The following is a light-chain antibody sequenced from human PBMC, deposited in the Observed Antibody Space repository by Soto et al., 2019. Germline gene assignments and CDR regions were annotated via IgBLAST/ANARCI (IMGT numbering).Light chain of an antibody. CDR3: QQYNTSWT. J-gene: IGKJ1*01. V-gene: IGKV1-5*01. Sequence: DIQMTQAPSTLAASVGDRVTITCRASQSIRNWLAWYQQQPGKAPKLLIYDASSLESGVPSRFSGSGSGTEFTLTISSLQPDDFATYYCQQYNTSWTFGQGTKVDIK. CDR2: DAS. CDR1: QSIRNW.